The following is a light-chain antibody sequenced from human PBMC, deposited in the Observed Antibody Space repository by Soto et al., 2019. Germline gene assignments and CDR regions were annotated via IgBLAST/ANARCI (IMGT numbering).Light chain of an antibody. CDR3: QQYNNWPPLVT. Sequence: EIVMTQSPATLSVSPGERATLSCRASQSVSSNLAWYQQKPGQAPRLLIYGASTRATGIPARFSGSGSGTEFTLTISSLQSEDFAVYYCQQYNNWPPLVTFGGGTKVEIE. J-gene: IGKJ4*01. V-gene: IGKV3-15*01. CDR1: QSVSSN. CDR2: GAS.